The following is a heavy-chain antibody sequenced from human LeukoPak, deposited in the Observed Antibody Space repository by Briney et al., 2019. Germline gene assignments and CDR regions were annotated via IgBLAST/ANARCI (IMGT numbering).Heavy chain of an antibody. CDR2: IYHSGST. V-gene: IGHV4-59*01. CDR3: ARDRWNDAYNGMDV. J-gene: IGHJ6*02. D-gene: IGHD1-1*01. Sequence: SETLSLTCTVSGGSISSNYWSWIRQPPGKGLEWLGYIYHSGSTSYNPSLKSRVTFSVDTSKNQFSLKLNSVTAADTAVYYCARDRWNDAYNGMDVWGQGTTVTVSS. CDR1: GGSISSNY.